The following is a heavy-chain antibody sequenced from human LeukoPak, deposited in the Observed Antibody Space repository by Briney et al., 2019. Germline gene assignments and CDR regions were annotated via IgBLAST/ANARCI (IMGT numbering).Heavy chain of an antibody. CDR2: IKQDGSEK. CDR1: GFTFSAHY. J-gene: IGHJ3*02. Sequence: GGSLRLSCAVSGFTFSAHYMEWVRQAPGKGLEWVANIKQDGSEKYYVDSVKGRFTISRDNAKNSLYLQMNSLRAEDTAVYYCARESITMVRGVIINAFDIWGQGTMVTVSS. CDR3: ARESITMVRGVIINAFDI. D-gene: IGHD3-10*01. V-gene: IGHV3-7*01.